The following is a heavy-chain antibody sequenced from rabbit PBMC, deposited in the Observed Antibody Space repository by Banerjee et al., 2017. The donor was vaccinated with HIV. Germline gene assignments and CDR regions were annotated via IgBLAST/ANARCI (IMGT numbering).Heavy chain of an antibody. J-gene: IGHJ3*01. CDR2: IYAGSSNST. D-gene: IGHD1-1*01. CDR1: GFDLSSYYW. CDR3: ARDQAYVSGSGVYDL. Sequence: QEQLEESGGDLVKPEGSLTLTCTASGFDLSSYYWICWVRQAPGKGLEWIACIYAGSSNSTYYASWAKGRFTISKTSSTTVTLQMTSLTAADTATYFCARDQAYVSGSGVYDLWGQGTLVTVS. V-gene: IGHV1S45*01.